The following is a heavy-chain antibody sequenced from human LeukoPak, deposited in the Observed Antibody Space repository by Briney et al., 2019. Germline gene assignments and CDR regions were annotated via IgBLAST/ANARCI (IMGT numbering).Heavy chain of an antibody. V-gene: IGHV3-7*04. CDR3: ARVRTGTTNWFDP. D-gene: IGHD1-1*01. CDR2: INQDGGGK. J-gene: IGHJ5*02. Sequence: GGSLRLSCAASGLTFSSYWMSWVRQAPGKGLEWVATINQDGGGKYYVDSVKGRFTISRDNAKNSLHLQMSSLRAEDTAVYYCARVRTGTTNWFDPWGQGTLVTVSS. CDR1: GLTFSSYW.